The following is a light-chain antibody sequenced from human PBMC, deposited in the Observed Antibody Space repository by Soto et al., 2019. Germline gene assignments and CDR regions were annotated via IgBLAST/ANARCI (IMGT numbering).Light chain of an antibody. CDR1: QSVSNW. Sequence: DIQMTQSPSTLSASVGDRVNITCRASQSVSNWLAWFQQKPGKAPNLLIHDASSLESGVPSRFSGSGSGTEFTLTINTLRPDDFATYYCQQYNTYPYSFGQGTKLEI. V-gene: IGKV1-5*01. J-gene: IGKJ2*03. CDR3: QQYNTYPYS. CDR2: DAS.